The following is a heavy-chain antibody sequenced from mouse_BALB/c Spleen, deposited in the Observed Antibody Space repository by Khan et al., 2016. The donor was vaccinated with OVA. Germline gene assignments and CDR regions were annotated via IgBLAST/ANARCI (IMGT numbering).Heavy chain of an antibody. Sequence: EVQLQESGPSLVKPSQTLSLTCSVTGDSITSGYWNWIRKFPGNKLEYMGYILYTGSTYYNPSLKGRISITRHTSKNQYYLPLNSVTIEDTASYYSARSTYMYAFAYGGQGTLVTVSA. V-gene: IGHV3-8*02. CDR2: ILYTGST. CDR3: ARSTYMYAFAY. CDR1: GDSITSGY. J-gene: IGHJ3*01. D-gene: IGHD2-14*01.